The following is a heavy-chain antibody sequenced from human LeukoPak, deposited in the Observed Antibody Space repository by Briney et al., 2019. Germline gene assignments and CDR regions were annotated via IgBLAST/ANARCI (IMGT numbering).Heavy chain of an antibody. Sequence: GGSLRLSCAASGFTFSNVWMSWVRQAPGKGLEWVGRIKSKTDDGITDYAAHVRGRFTISRDESKHNLYLQTNSLQTEDTAVYYCTTFHSYYDSSGYISFQYWGEGTLVTVSS. V-gene: IGHV3-15*01. CDR3: TTFHSYYDSSGYISFQY. CDR1: GFTFSNVW. J-gene: IGHJ4*02. D-gene: IGHD3-22*01. CDR2: IKSKTDDGIT.